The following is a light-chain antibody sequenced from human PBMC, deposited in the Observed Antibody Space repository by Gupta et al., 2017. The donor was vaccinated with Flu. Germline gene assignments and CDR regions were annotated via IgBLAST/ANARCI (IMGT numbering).Light chain of an antibody. CDR3: QHRDSTPIT. V-gene: IGKV1-39*01. CDR2: AAS. J-gene: IGKJ4*01. Sequence: DIQMTQSPSSLSASVGDRVTITCRASQRISSYLNWYQQKPGKAPKLLIYAASSLQSGVPSRFSGSGSGTDFTLTISRLQPEDFATYYCQHRDSTPITFGRGTKVDIK. CDR1: QRISSY.